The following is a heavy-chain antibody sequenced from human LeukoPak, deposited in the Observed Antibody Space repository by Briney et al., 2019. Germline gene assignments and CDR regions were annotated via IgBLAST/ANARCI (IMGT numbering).Heavy chain of an antibody. CDR1: GGTFSSYA. CDR3: ARETSGYDWSGYSTFDY. V-gene: IGHV1-69*04. J-gene: IGHJ4*02. Sequence: SVKVSCKASGGTFSSYAISWVRQAPGQGLEWMGRINPIFGIANYAQKFQGRVTITADKSTSTAYMELSSLRSEDTAVYYCARETSGYDWSGYSTFDYWGQGTLVTVSS. CDR2: INPIFGIA. D-gene: IGHD3-3*01.